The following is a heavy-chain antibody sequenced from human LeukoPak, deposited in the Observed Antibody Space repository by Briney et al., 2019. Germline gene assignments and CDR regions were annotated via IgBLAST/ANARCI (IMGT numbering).Heavy chain of an antibody. J-gene: IGHJ4*02. CDR3: TREAQGTYLFDD. CDR1: GYSFTRYN. CDR2: LNPSNGDT. V-gene: IGHV1-46*01. Sequence: EASVKVSCKASGYSFTRYNVHWVRQAPGQGLEWLGILNPSNGDTSYARRIRGRVTLTRDTSTSTVYMEMSSLTSEDTALNYCTREAQGTYLFDDWGQGTLVTVSS.